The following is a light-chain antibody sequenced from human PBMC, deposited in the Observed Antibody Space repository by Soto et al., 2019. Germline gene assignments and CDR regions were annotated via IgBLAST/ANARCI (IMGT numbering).Light chain of an antibody. CDR1: QDVSRY. Sequence: DIQLTQSPSFLSASVGDRVTITCRASQDVSRYLDWYQQKPGKAPNLLIYAASTLRSGVPSRFSGSGSETEFTLTISSLQPEDFATYCCQQLNSYVFAFGPGTKVDIK. J-gene: IGKJ3*01. CDR2: AAS. CDR3: QQLNSYVFA. V-gene: IGKV1-9*01.